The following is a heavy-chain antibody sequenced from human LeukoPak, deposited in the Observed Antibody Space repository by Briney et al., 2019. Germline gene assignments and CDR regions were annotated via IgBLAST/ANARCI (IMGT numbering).Heavy chain of an antibody. J-gene: IGHJ4*02. CDR1: GGSISSSGYY. Sequence: SETLSLTCTVSGGSISSSGYYWGWIRQPPGKGLEWIGEINHSGSTNYNPSLKSRVTISVDTSKNQFSLKLSSVTAADTAVYYCARGLGFDYWGQGTLVTVSS. CDR3: ARGLGFDY. CDR2: INHSGST. V-gene: IGHV4-39*07.